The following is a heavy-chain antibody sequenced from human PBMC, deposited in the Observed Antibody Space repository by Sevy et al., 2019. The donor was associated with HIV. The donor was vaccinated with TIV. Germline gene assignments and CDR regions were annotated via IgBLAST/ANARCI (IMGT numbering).Heavy chain of an antibody. CDR1: GGTFSSYA. J-gene: IGHJ3*02. CDR2: IIPIFGTA. Sequence: ASVKVSCKASGGTFSSYAISWVRQAPGQGLEWMGGIIPIFGTANYAQKFQGRVTITADESTSTAYMELSSLRSEDTVVYYCARPYNWNDGAFDIWGQGTMVTVSS. D-gene: IGHD1-20*01. CDR3: ARPYNWNDGAFDI. V-gene: IGHV1-69*13.